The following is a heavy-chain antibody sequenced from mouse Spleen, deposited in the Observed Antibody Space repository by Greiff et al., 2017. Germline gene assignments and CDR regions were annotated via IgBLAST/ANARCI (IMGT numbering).Heavy chain of an antibody. Sequence: EVQLKESGPSLVKPSQTLSLTCSVTGDSITSGYWNWIRKFPGNKLEYMGYISYSGSTYYNPSLKSRISITRDTSKNQYYLQLNSVTTEDTATYYCARWSYGNYYFDYWGQGTTLTVSS. CDR3: ARWSYGNYYFDY. D-gene: IGHD2-1*01. V-gene: IGHV3-8*02. J-gene: IGHJ2*01. CDR1: GDSITSGY. CDR2: ISYSGST.